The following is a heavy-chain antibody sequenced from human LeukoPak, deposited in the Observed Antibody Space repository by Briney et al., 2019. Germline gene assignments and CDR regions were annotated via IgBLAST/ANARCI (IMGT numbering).Heavy chain of an antibody. V-gene: IGHV3-23*01. CDR3: AKKSPDSSGNPAYD. CDR2: ISRSGTET. CDR1: GFTFSNYG. D-gene: IGHD4-23*01. J-gene: IGHJ4*02. Sequence: GGSLRLSCAGAGFTFSNYGMSWVRQAPGKGLEWVSVISRSGTETYHADSVRGRFTVSRDNAKNTLYLQMNSLRAEDTAVYYCAKKSPDSSGNPAYDWGQGTLVTVSS.